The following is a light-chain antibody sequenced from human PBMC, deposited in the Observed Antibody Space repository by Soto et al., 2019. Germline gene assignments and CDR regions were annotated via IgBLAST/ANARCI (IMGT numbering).Light chain of an antibody. V-gene: IGKV1-39*01. CDR2: AAS. CDR1: QSISSY. CDR3: QQSYSTPFT. Sequence: DILMTQSPSSLSASIGDRVTITCRASQSISSYLNWYQQKPGKAPKLLIYAASSLQSGVPSRFSGSRSVTDFTLTIRSLQPEDFATYYCQQSYSTPFTFGQGTKLEIK. J-gene: IGKJ2*01.